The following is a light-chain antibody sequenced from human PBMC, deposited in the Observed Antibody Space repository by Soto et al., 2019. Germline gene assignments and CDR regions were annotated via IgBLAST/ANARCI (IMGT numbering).Light chain of an antibody. Sequence: EIVLTQSPGTLSLPPGEGATLSCRASQSVSSYLAWYQQKPGQAPRLLIYDASNRATGIPARFSGSGSGTDFTLTISSLEPEDFAVYYCQQRSNWPPIITFGQGTRLEIK. J-gene: IGKJ5*01. V-gene: IGKV3-11*01. CDR2: DAS. CDR3: QQRSNWPPIIT. CDR1: QSVSSY.